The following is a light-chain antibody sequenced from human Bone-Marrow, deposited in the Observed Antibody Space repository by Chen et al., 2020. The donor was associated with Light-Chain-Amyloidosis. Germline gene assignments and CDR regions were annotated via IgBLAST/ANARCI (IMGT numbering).Light chain of an antibody. CDR1: NIGSTS. V-gene: IGLV3-21*02. CDR3: QVWDRSSDRPV. CDR2: DDS. J-gene: IGLJ3*02. Sequence: SYVLTQPSSVSVAPGQTATIACGGNNIGSTSVHWYQQTPGQAPLPVVYDDSDRPSGIPERLSGSNSGNTATLTISRVEAGDVADYYCQVWDRSSDRPVFGGGTKLTVL.